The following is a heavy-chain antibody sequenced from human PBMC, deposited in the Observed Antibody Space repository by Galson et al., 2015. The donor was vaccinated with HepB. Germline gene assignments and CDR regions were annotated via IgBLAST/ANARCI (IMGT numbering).Heavy chain of an antibody. D-gene: IGHD3-16*02. CDR1: GFTFSSYS. J-gene: IGHJ3*02. CDR3: ARPRTEYYDYVWGSYRVDAFDI. Sequence: LRLSCAASGFTFSSYSMNWVRQAPGKGLEWVSSISSSSSYIYYADSVKGRFTISRDNAKNSLYLQMNSLRAEDTAVYYCARPRTEYYDYVWGSYRVDAFDIWGQGTMVTVSS. CDR2: ISSSSSYI. V-gene: IGHV3-21*01.